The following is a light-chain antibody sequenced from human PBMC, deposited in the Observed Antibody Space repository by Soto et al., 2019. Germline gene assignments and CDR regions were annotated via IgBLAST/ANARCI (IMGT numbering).Light chain of an antibody. J-gene: IGKJ1*01. CDR1: QDISTR. CDR3: QQAHTFPWT. CDR2: AAS. Sequence: IQLTQSPSSVSASVGDRVTITCRASQDISTRLAWYQQNPGTAPKLLIYAASTSGSGVPSRFSGSGSGTDFSLTVSSLQSEDFATYFCQQAHTFPWTFGQGTKVDIK. V-gene: IGKV1-12*01.